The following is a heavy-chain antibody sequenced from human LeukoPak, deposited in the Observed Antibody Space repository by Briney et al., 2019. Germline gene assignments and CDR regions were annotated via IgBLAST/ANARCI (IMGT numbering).Heavy chain of an antibody. CDR3: AREYSSFDFFDY. D-gene: IGHD5-12*01. J-gene: IGHJ4*02. V-gene: IGHV3-48*03. CDR2: ISSGGSTI. Sequence: GGSLTLSCAASGFTFSNYEMNWVRQAPGQGLEWVSYISSGGSTIYYADSVKGRLTISRDNAKNSLYLQMNSLRAEDTGVYYCAREYSSFDFFDYWGQGTLATVSS. CDR1: GFTFSNYE.